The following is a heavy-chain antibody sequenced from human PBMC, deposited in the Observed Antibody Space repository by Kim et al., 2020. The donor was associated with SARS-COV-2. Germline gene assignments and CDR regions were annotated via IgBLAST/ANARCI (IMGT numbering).Heavy chain of an antibody. D-gene: IGHD3-3*01. J-gene: IGHJ4*02. CDR3: AKGGGYDFWSGPDY. V-gene: IGHV3-30*02. Sequence: ADSVKGRFTISRDNSKSTLYLQMNSLRAEDTVVYYCAKGGGYDFWSGPDYWGQGTLVTVSS.